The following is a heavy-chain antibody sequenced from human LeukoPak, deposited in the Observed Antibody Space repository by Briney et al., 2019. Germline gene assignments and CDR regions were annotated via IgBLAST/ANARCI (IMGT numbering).Heavy chain of an antibody. CDR2: IYYSGST. CDR1: GGSISSSSYY. J-gene: IGHJ4*02. CDR3: ARDPIAEGYFDY. V-gene: IGHV4-39*07. D-gene: IGHD6-13*01. Sequence: ETLSLTCTVSGGSISSSSYYWGWIRQPPGKGLEWIGSIYYSGSTYYNPSLKSRVTISVDTSKNQFSLKLSSVTAADTAVYYCARDPIAEGYFDYWGQGTLVTVSS.